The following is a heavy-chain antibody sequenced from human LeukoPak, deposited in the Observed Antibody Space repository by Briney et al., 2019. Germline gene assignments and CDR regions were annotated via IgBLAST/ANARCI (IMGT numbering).Heavy chain of an antibody. Sequence: GGSLRLSCAASGFAFSDYSMNWVRQAPGKGLEWVANTRGSGSGMGSGNYYAGAVKGRFTISRDNAKNSLYLQMNSLRAEDTAFYYCAGDDNWGFDYWGQGALVTVSS. J-gene: IGHJ4*02. CDR2: TRGSGSGM. V-gene: IGHV3-21*05. CDR1: GFAFSDYS. CDR3: AGDDNWGFDY. D-gene: IGHD7-27*01.